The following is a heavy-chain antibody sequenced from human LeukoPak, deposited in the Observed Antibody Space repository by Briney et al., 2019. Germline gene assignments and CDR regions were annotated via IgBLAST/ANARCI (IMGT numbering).Heavy chain of an antibody. D-gene: IGHD2-21*01. Sequence: ASVKVSCQASGYSLTTYGITWVRQAPGQGLEWMGWITTYNGNTNYARKLQGRVTMTTDTSTNTAYMELGSLRPDDTAVYYCARPQNPYTCGPLYYWGQGTLVTVSS. CDR3: ARPQNPYTCGPLYY. V-gene: IGHV1-18*01. CDR1: GYSLTTYG. CDR2: ITTYNGNT. J-gene: IGHJ4*02.